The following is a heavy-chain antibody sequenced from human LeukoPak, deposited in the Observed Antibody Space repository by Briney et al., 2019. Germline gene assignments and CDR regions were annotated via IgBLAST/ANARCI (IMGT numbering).Heavy chain of an antibody. CDR1: GYTFTSYG. Sequence: ASVKVSCKASGYTFTSYGISWVRQAPGQGLEWMGWISAYNGNTNYAQKFQGRVTMTTDTSTSTAYMELRSLRSDDTAVYYCARGPISYSNYYFDYWGQGTLVTVSS. V-gene: IGHV1-18*01. D-gene: IGHD4-11*01. J-gene: IGHJ4*02. CDR2: ISAYNGNT. CDR3: ARGPISYSNYYFDY.